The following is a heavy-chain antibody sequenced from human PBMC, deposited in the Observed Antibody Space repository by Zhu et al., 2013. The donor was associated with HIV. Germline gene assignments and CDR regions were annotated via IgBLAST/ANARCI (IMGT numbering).Heavy chain of an antibody. CDR1: GYTFTSYG. CDR2: ISGYNGNA. V-gene: IGHV1-18*01. Sequence: QDQLVQSGAEMKKPGASVKVSCKASGYTFTSYGISWVRQAPGQGLEWMGWISGYNGNANYAQKFQGRITMTTDPATSTVYVELRSLRSDDTAVYYCAREGDTTGYFYYYYGMDVWGQGTTVTVSS. D-gene: IGHD3-22*01. J-gene: IGHJ6*02. CDR3: AREGDTTGYFYYYYGMDV.